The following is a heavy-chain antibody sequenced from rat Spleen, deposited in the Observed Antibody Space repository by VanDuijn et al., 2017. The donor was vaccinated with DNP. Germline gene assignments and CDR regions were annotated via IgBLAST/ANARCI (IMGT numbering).Heavy chain of an antibody. CDR3: ASGPNGYNYFDY. J-gene: IGHJ2*01. CDR1: GYSITSNY. V-gene: IGHV3-3*01. CDR2: VNSADST. Sequence: EVQLQESGPGLVKPSQSLSLTCSVTGYSITSNYWGWIRQFPGNKLEWMGYVNSADSTYYNPSLKRRISITRDTSKNQFFLQVNSVTTEDTATYYCASGPNGYNYFDYWGQGVMVTVSS. D-gene: IGHD1-4*01.